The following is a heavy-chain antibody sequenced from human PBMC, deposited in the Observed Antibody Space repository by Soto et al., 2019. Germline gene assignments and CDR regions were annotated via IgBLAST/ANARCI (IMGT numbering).Heavy chain of an antibody. D-gene: IGHD2-15*01. CDR3: AKDRRVYCSGGSCYPGDY. Sequence: GGSLRLSCAASGFTFSSYGMHWVRQAPGKGLEWVAVISYDGSNKYYADSVKGRFTISRDNSKNTLYLQMNSLRAEDTAVYYCAKDRRVYCSGGSCYPGDYWGQGTLVTVSS. CDR2: ISYDGSNK. J-gene: IGHJ4*02. V-gene: IGHV3-30*18. CDR1: GFTFSSYG.